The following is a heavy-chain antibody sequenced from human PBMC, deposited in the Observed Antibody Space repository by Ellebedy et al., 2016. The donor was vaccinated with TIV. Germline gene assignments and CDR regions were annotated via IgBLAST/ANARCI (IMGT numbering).Heavy chain of an antibody. D-gene: IGHD3-10*01. CDR2: INPSGGST. CDR1: GYTFTSYY. Sequence: ASVKVSCKASGYTFTSYYMHWVRQAPGQGLEWMGIINPSGGSTSYAQKFQGRVTMTRDTSTSTVYMELSSLRSEDTAVYYCARAAPFWRGITMVRGVIINNGMDVWGQGTTVTVSS. J-gene: IGHJ6*02. CDR3: ARAAPFWRGITMVRGVIINNGMDV. V-gene: IGHV1-46*01.